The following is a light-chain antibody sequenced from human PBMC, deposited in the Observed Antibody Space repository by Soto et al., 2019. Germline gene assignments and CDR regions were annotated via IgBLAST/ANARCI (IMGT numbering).Light chain of an antibody. J-gene: IGKJ1*01. CDR1: QGIRND. Sequence: AIQMTQSPSSLSASVGDRVTITCRASQGIRNDLGWFQQKPGKAPKLLIYAASSLQSGVPSSFSGTGSDTDFTLTISSLQPEDFATYDCLQDYIYPWTFGQGTKVE. V-gene: IGKV1-6*01. CDR3: LQDYIYPWT. CDR2: AAS.